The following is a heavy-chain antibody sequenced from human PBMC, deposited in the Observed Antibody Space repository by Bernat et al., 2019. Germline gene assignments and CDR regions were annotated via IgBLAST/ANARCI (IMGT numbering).Heavy chain of an antibody. Sequence: QVQLVQSGAEVKKPGASVKVSCKASGYTFTSYAMHWVRQAPGQRLEWMGWINAGNGNTKYSQKFQGRVTMTRDTSISTAYMELSRLRSDDTAVYYCARSRPYYGMDVWGQGTTVTVSS. CDR1: GYTFTSYA. J-gene: IGHJ6*02. CDR3: ARSRPYYGMDV. CDR2: INAGNGNT. V-gene: IGHV1-3*01.